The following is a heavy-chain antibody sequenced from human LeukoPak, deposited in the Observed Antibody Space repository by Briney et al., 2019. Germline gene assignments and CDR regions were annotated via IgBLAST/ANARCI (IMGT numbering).Heavy chain of an antibody. CDR1: GYSFTSYW. V-gene: IGHV5-51*01. D-gene: IGHD6-13*01. Sequence: GESLKISCKGSGYSFTSYWIGWVRQMPGKGLEWMGIIYPGDSDTRYSPSFQGQVTFSADKSISTAYPQWSSLKASDTAMYYCASLAGYSSSWYPNYFDYWGQGTLVTVSS. CDR2: IYPGDSDT. J-gene: IGHJ4*02. CDR3: ASLAGYSSSWYPNYFDY.